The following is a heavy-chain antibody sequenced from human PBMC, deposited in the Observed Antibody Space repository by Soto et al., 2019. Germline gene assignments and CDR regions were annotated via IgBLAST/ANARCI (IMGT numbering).Heavy chain of an antibody. J-gene: IGHJ5*02. V-gene: IGHV3-23*01. D-gene: IGHD2-2*01. CDR3: AKDVYRSAKMPCFDT. CDR2: IDDSGAST. Sequence: GGSLRLSCEASGFTFINYAMSWVRQSPGKGLEWVSGIDDSGASTYYADSMKGRFSISRDNSKNTLYLQMHGLRVEDTAVYYCAKDVYRSAKMPCFDTWGQGTLVTVSS. CDR1: GFTFINYA.